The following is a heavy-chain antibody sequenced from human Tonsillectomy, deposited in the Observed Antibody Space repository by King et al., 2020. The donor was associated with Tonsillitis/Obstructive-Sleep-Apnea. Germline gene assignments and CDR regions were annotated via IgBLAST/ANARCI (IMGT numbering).Heavy chain of an antibody. D-gene: IGHD6-6*01. Sequence: VQLVESGAEVKKPGSSVKVSCKASGGTFSSYAISWVRQAPGQGLEWMGGIIPIFGTANYAQKFQGRVTITADESTSTAYMELSSLRSEDTAVYYCASQHPPQLYSSSSSYYYYYMDVWGKGTTVTVSS. CDR1: GGTFSSYA. CDR2: IIPIFGTA. CDR3: ASQHPPQLYSSSSSYYYYYMDV. J-gene: IGHJ6*03. V-gene: IGHV1-69*01.